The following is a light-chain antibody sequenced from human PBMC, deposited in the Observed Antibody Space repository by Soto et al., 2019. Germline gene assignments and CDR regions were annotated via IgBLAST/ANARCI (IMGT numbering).Light chain of an antibody. V-gene: IGKV3-20*01. J-gene: IGKJ1*01. CDR2: GAS. CDR3: QQYGSSGT. CDR1: QSVSNNY. Sequence: EIVLTQTPGTLSLSSGERATLPFRASQSVSNNYLAWYQQKPGQAPRLLIYGASNRATGIPDRFSGSGSGTDFTLTISRLEPEDFAVYYCQQYGSSGTFGQGTKVDIK.